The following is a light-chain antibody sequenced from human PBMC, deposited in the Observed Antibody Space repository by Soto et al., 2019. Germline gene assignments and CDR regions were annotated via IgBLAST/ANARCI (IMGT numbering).Light chain of an antibody. CDR2: DVS. J-gene: IGLJ1*01. V-gene: IGLV2-14*01. CDR3: SSYTSSSTYV. Sequence: QSLLTQPASVSGSPGQSITISCTGTSSDVGGYNYVSWYQQHPGKAPKLMIYDVSNRPSGVSDRFSGSKSGNTASLTISGLQAEDEVDYYCSSYTSSSTYVFGTGTKVTVL. CDR1: SSDVGGYNY.